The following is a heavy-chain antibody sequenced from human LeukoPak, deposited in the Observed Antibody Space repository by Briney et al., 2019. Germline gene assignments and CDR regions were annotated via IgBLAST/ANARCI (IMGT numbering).Heavy chain of an antibody. CDR1: GYTFTSYG. CDR3: SKVPSLKSYASTHFDY. Sequence: ASVKVSCKASGYTFTSYGISWVRQAPGQGLEWMGWISVYNGNTNYAQKLQGRVAMTTDTSTSTAYMELRSLRSDDTAVYYCSKVPSLKSYASTHFDYCGQGTLVTVSS. J-gene: IGHJ4*02. CDR2: ISVYNGNT. D-gene: IGHD2-2*01. V-gene: IGHV1-18*04.